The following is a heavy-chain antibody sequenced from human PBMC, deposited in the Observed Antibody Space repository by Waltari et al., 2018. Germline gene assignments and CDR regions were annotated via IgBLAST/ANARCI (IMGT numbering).Heavy chain of an antibody. D-gene: IGHD3-22*01. V-gene: IGHV3-49*03. CDR3: TRAYYYDSSGPPYYFDY. CDR1: GFTFGVYA. Sequence: EVQLVESGGGLVQPGRSLRLSCKASGFTFGVYAMSWFRQAPGKGLEWVGFIRSTAYGGTTEYAASVRGRFTISRDDSISIAYLQINSLKTEDTAVYYCTRAYYYDSSGPPYYFDYWGQGTQVTVSS. J-gene: IGHJ4*02. CDR2: IRSTAYGGTT.